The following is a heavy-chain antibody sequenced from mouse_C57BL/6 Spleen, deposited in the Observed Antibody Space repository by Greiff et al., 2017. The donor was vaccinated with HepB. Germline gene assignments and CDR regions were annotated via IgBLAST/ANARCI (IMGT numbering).Heavy chain of an antibody. D-gene: IGHD1-1*01. CDR3: ARRGNYDWFAY. CDR1: GYTFTSYW. J-gene: IGHJ3*01. CDR2: IDPSDSYT. V-gene: IGHV1-59*01. Sequence: QVQLQQPGAELVRPGTSVKLSCKASGYTFTSYWMHWVKQRPGQGLEWIGVIDPSDSYTNYNQKFKGKATLTVDTSTSTAYMQLSSLTSEDSAVYYCARRGNYDWFAYWGKGTLVTVSA.